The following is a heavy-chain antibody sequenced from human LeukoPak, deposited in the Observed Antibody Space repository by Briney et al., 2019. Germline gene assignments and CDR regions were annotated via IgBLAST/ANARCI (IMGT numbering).Heavy chain of an antibody. V-gene: IGHV3-21*01. Sequence: PGGSLRLSCAASGFTFSSYSMNWVRQAPGKGLAWVSSISSSSSYIYYADSVKGRFTISRDNAKNSLYLQMNSLRAEDTAVYYCARFETNPITMVRGVSYGMDVWGQGTTVTVSS. CDR2: ISSSSSYI. J-gene: IGHJ6*02. D-gene: IGHD3-10*01. CDR3: ARFETNPITMVRGVSYGMDV. CDR1: GFTFSSYS.